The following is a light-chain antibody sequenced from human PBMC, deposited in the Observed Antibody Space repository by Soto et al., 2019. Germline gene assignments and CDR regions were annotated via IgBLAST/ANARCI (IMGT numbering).Light chain of an antibody. J-gene: IGLJ1*01. CDR2: EGI. Sequence: ALTQPASVSGSPGQSITISCTGTSSDIGTYNLVSWYQHYPGKAPKLMIYEGIKRPSGVSNRFSGSKSGNTAFLTISGLQAEDEADYYCCSYAGSGTDNYVFGSGTKVTVL. CDR3: CSYAGSGTDNYV. V-gene: IGLV2-23*01. CDR1: SSDIGTYNL.